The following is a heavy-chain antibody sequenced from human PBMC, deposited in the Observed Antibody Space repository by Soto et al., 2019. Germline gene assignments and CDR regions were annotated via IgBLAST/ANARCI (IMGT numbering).Heavy chain of an antibody. CDR1: GGSIGSYH. V-gene: IGHV4-59*01. CDR3: ARDYYYDNSGNPGAYYYGMDV. CDR2: FYYSGST. D-gene: IGHD3-22*01. Sequence: SETLSLTCTVSGGSIGSYHWSWIRQPPGKXLEWIGYFYYSGSTKYNPYLKSRVTMSADKSKNQFSLRLKSVTAADTAVYWCARDYYYDNSGNPGAYYYGMDVWGQGSTVTVSS. J-gene: IGHJ6*02.